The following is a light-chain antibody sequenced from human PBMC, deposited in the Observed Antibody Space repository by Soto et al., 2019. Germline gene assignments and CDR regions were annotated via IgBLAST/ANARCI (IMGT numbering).Light chain of an antibody. CDR2: DVT. J-gene: IGLJ2*01. Sequence: QSALTQPASVSGSPGQSITISCTGTSSDVGAYNYVSWYQQHPGKAPKLMIYDVTNRPSGVSSRFSGSKSSNTASLTISGLQAEDEADYYCSSYTRSTTLVVFGGGTKVTVL. CDR1: SSDVGAYNY. V-gene: IGLV2-14*01. CDR3: SSYTRSTTLVV.